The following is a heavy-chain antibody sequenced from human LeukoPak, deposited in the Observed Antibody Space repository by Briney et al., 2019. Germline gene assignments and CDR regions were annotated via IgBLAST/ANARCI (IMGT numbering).Heavy chain of an antibody. J-gene: IGHJ4*02. CDR1: GYTFTGYY. CDR3: ARDNSICSGATCYHYFHY. D-gene: IGHD2-15*01. Sequence: ASVKVSCKASGYTFTGYYMHWVRQAPGQGLEWMGWINPNSGGTNYAQRFQGRVTITADESTSTAYMELSSLRSEDTAVYYCARDNSICSGATCYHYFHYWGQGTLVTVSS. V-gene: IGHV1-2*02. CDR2: INPNSGGT.